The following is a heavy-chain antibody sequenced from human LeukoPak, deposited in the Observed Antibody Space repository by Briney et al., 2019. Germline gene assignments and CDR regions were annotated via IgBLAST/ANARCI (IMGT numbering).Heavy chain of an antibody. CDR3: ARGLHCSSTSCYTRVFQAYYYYYYMDV. D-gene: IGHD2-2*02. CDR1: GYTFTSYD. Sequence: GASVKVSCKASGYTFTSYDINWVRQATGQGLEWMGWMNPNSGNTGYAQKFQGRVTMTRNTSISTAYMELSSLRSEDTAVYYYARGLHCSSTSCYTRVFQAYYYYYYMDVWGKGTTVTVSS. J-gene: IGHJ6*03. V-gene: IGHV1-8*01. CDR2: MNPNSGNT.